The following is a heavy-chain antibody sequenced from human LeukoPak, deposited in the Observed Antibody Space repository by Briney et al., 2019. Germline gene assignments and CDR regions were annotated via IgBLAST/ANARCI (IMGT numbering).Heavy chain of an antibody. V-gene: IGHV4-34*01. CDR2: INHRGST. Sequence: SETLSLTCAVYGRSFSGYYWTWIRQPPGKRLEWIGEINHRGSTNYNPSLKSRLTISIDTSKNQFSLKLSSVTAADTAVYYCANLGPYYYDSSRYEGFDIWGQGTMVTVSS. CDR1: GRSFSGYY. J-gene: IGHJ3*02. D-gene: IGHD3-22*01. CDR3: ANLGPYYYDSSRYEGFDI.